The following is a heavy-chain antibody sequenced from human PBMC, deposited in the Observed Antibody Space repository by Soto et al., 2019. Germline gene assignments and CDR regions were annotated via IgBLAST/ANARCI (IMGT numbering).Heavy chain of an antibody. CDR1: GASISGSYYY. CDR2: VFYTGFT. D-gene: IGHD1-20*01. CDR3: ATSQKGYNWNYLDH. Sequence: SETLSLTCAVSGASISGSYYYWAWLRQSPGKGPEWIGSVFYTGFTSYNPSLESRVSVSVDTSKSQFSLKLSAVTAADTAVYYCATSQKGYNWNYLDHWGQGALVTVSS. J-gene: IGHJ4*02. V-gene: IGHV4-39*01.